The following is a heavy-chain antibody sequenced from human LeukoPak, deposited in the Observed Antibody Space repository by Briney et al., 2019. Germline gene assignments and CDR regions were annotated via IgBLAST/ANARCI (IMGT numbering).Heavy chain of an antibody. Sequence: GGSLRLSCAASGFTFSSYWMSWVRQAPGKGLEWVAFIRYDGSNKYYADSVKGRFTISRDNSKNTLYLQMNSLRAEDTAVYYCAKDRIRYFDSPQDYWGQGTLVTVSS. CDR2: IRYDGSNK. CDR3: AKDRIRYFDSPQDY. CDR1: GFTFSSYW. D-gene: IGHD3-9*01. V-gene: IGHV3-30*02. J-gene: IGHJ4*02.